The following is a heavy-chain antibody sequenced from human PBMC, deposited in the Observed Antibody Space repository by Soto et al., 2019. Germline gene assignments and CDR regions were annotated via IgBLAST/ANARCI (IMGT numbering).Heavy chain of an antibody. J-gene: IGHJ3*02. CDR2: IHYSGST. V-gene: IGHV4-59*01. CDR1: GGSIGNYY. CDR3: AKNLYGYYVNPDI. D-gene: IGHD3-3*01. Sequence: QVQLQESGPGLVKPSETLSLTCTVSGGSIGNYYWSWIRQPPGKGLEWIGYIHYSGSTWYNPSLKSRVTISVDKSRNQFSLKLSSVTAADTAVYFFAKNLYGYYVNPDIWGQGTRVTVSS.